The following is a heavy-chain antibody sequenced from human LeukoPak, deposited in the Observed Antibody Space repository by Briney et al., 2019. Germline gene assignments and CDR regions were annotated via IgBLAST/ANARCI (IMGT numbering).Heavy chain of an antibody. J-gene: IGHJ4*02. CDR1: GFTFSSYS. V-gene: IGHV3-48*04. CDR2: ISSSSSTI. CDR3: AKSHVIASYVGDY. D-gene: IGHD2-21*01. Sequence: GGSLRLSCAASGFTFSSYSMNWVRQAPGKGLEWVSYISSSSSTIYYADSVKGRFTISRDNAKNSLYLQMNSLRAEDMAVYYCAKSHVIASYVGDYWGQGTLVTVSS.